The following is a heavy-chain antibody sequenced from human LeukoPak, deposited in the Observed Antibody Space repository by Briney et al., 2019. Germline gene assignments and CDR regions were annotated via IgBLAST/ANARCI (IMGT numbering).Heavy chain of an antibody. V-gene: IGHV1-2*06. CDR3: ARGSISSGDWFDP. CDR1: GFTFIDYY. J-gene: IGHJ5*02. CDR2: INPRSGGT. D-gene: IGHD6-6*01. Sequence: GASVKVSCKASGFTFIDYYMHWVRQAPGQGLEWVGRINPRSGGTNYAQKFQDRVTMTRDTSISTAYMELSRLKFDDTAVFYCARGSISSGDWFDPWGQGTLVTVSS.